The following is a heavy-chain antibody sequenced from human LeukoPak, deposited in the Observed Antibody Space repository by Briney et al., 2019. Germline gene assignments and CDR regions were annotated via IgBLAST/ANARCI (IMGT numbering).Heavy chain of an antibody. Sequence: PGGSLRLSCAASGFTFSSYSMNWVRQAPGKGLEWVSCISSSSSYIYYADSVKGRFTISRDNAKNSLYLQMNSLRAEDTAVYYCARGLGREMAYTAFDIWGQGTMVTVSS. CDR3: ARGLGREMAYTAFDI. CDR2: ISSSSSYI. CDR1: GFTFSSYS. V-gene: IGHV3-21*01. D-gene: IGHD5-24*01. J-gene: IGHJ3*02.